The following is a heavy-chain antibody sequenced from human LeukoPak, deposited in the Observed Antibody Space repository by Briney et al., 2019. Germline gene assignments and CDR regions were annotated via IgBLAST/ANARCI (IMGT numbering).Heavy chain of an antibody. V-gene: IGHV4-61*01. CDR3: ARYKFHNYFDP. CDR2: TFSTST. D-gene: IGHD5-24*01. J-gene: IGHJ5*02. CDR1: GDSVSSSPYY. Sequence: KPSETLPLTCSVSGDSVSSSPYYWGWIRQPPGKGLEWIGNTFSTSTLYNASLRSRVTIVVDTSKNQFSLKLTSATAADTAIYFCARYKFHNYFDPWGQGTLVVVSS.